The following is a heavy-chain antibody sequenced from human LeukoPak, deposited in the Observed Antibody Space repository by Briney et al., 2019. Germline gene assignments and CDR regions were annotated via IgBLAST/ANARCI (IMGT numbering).Heavy chain of an antibody. D-gene: IGHD3-3*01. CDR3: ARETRLLSY. CDR2: IKHDGSEK. Sequence: PGGSLRLSCAASGFTFSDYYMSWIRQTPGKGLEWVAMIKHDGSEKYSVDSLKGRFTISRDNAKNLLYLQMNSLRVEDTAVYHCARETRLLSYWGQGTLVTVSS. V-gene: IGHV3-7*01. CDR1: GFTFSDYY. J-gene: IGHJ4*02.